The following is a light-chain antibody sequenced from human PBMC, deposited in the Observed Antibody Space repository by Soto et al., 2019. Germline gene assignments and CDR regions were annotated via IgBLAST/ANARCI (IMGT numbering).Light chain of an antibody. V-gene: IGKV3-20*01. Sequence: DIVLTQSPGTLSVSPGESVTLSCRASQSVGSSFLGWYQQKPGQPPRLVLYAASRRATRIPDRFSGSGSGTDFTLTISRLEPEDFAVYYCEQYGTYHRYTFGQGTKLEIK. CDR1: QSVGSSF. CDR3: EQYGTYHRYT. CDR2: AAS. J-gene: IGKJ2*01.